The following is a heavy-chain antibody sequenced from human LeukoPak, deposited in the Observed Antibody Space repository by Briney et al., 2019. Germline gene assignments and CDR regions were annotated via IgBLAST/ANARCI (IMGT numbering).Heavy chain of an antibody. CDR2: INSDGSST. CDR3: VRGSRYQLLLIDY. CDR1: GFTFSSYW. V-gene: IGHV3-74*01. J-gene: IGHJ4*02. Sequence: PGGSLRLSCAASGFTFSSYWMHWVRQAPGKGLVWVSRINSDGSSTNYADSVKGRFTISRDNAKNTLYLQMNSLRAEDTAVYFCVRGSRYQLLLIDYWGQGTLVTVSS. D-gene: IGHD2-2*01.